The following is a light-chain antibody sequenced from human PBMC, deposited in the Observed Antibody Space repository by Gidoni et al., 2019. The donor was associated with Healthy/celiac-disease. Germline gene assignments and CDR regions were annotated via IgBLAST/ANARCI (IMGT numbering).Light chain of an antibody. CDR2: GDS. V-gene: IGLV1-40*01. CDR3: QSYDSSLSGVV. J-gene: IGLJ2*01. CDR1: SSNNGAGYD. Sequence: QSVLTQPLSVSGAPAQRVTISCTGSSSNNGAGYDVHWYQQLPGTAPKLLIYGDSNRPSGVPDRFSGSKSGTSASLAITGLQAEDEADYYCQSYDSSLSGVVFGGGTKLTVL.